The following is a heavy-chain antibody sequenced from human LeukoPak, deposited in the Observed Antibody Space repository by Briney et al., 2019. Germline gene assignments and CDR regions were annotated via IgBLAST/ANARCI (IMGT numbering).Heavy chain of an antibody. D-gene: IGHD3-22*01. Sequence: GASVKVSCKASGYTFTSYGISWVRQAPGQGLEWMGWISAYNGNTNYAQKLQGRVTMTTDTSTSTAYMELRSLRSDDTAVYYCARDVIDYYDSSGRPYGMDVWGQGTTVTVSS. V-gene: IGHV1-18*01. CDR2: ISAYNGNT. CDR1: GYTFTSYG. CDR3: ARDVIDYYDSSGRPYGMDV. J-gene: IGHJ6*02.